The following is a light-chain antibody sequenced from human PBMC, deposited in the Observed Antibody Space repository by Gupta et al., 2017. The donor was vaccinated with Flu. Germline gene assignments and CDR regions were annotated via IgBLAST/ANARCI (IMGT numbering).Light chain of an antibody. J-gene: IGLJ3*02. CDR2: ENN. Sequence: SSSNIGNKYISWYQQLPGTAPKLLIYENNHRPSGIPDRFSGSKSGASATLGITGVQTGDEADYYCGTWDNSLSAKVFGGGTKLTVL. CDR3: GTWDNSLSAKV. CDR1: SSNIGNKY. V-gene: IGLV1-51*02.